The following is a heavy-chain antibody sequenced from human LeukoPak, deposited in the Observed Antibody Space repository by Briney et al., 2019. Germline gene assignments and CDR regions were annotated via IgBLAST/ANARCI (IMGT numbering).Heavy chain of an antibody. V-gene: IGHV3-21*01. CDR1: GFSFSRAW. CDR2: ISSSSSYI. Sequence: PGGSLRLSCAASGFSFSRAWMSWVRQAPGKGLEWVSSISSSSSYIYYADSVRGRFTITRDNAKNSLYLQMNSLRAEDTAVYYCARDWDYVWGSYRLIDYWGQGTLVTVSS. J-gene: IGHJ4*02. CDR3: ARDWDYVWGSYRLIDY. D-gene: IGHD3-16*02.